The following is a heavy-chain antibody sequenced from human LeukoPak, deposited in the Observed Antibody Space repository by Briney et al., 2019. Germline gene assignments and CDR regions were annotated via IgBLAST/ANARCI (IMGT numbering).Heavy chain of an antibody. Sequence: PGGSLILSCAASGFTFSSYWMHWVRQAPGKGLVWVSRINSDGSSTNYADSVKGRLTISRDNAKNTLYLQMNSLRAEDTAVYYCARGGVYSRDAFDIWGQGTMVTVSS. V-gene: IGHV3-74*01. CDR1: GFTFSSYW. D-gene: IGHD1-26*01. CDR3: ARGGVYSRDAFDI. J-gene: IGHJ3*02. CDR2: INSDGSST.